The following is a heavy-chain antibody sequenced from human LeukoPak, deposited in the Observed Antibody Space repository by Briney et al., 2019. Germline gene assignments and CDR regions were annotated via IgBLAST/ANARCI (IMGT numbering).Heavy chain of an antibody. CDR3: ARAERAKNWGPSPGNYYYYGMDV. V-gene: IGHV4-59*01. Sequence: NASETLSLTCTVSGGSISSYYWSWIRQPPGKGLEWIGYIYYSGSTNYNPSLKSRVTISVDTSKNQFSLKLSSVTAADTAVYYCARAERAKNWGPSPGNYYYYGMDVWGQGTTVTVSS. J-gene: IGHJ6*02. CDR1: GGSISSYY. D-gene: IGHD7-27*01. CDR2: IYYSGST.